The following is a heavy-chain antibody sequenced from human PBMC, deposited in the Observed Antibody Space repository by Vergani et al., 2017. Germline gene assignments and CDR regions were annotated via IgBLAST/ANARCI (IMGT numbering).Heavy chain of an antibody. D-gene: IGHD4-11*01. CDR3: ARDRGSNFNWFDP. J-gene: IGHJ5*02. Sequence: QVQLQESGPGLVKPSQTLSLTCTVSGGSISSGRYYWSWIRQHPGKGLEWIGYIYYSGSTYYNPSLKSRVTISVDTSKNQFSLKLSSVTAADTAVYYCARDRGSNFNWFDPWGQGTLVTVSS. CDR1: GGSISSGRYY. V-gene: IGHV4-31*03. CDR2: IYYSGST.